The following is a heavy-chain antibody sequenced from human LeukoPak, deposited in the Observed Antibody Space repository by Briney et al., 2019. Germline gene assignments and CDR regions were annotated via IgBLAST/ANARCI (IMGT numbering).Heavy chain of an antibody. D-gene: IGHD3-10*01. CDR1: GGSISSGGYY. J-gene: IGHJ4*02. CDR2: IYYSGST. V-gene: IGHV4-31*03. CDR3: AREDRRGSGGYSKRGYDY. Sequence: SETLSLTCTVSGGSISSGGYYWSWVRQHPGKGLEWIGYIYYSGSTYYNPSLKSRVTISVDTSKNQFSLKLSSVTAADTAVYYCAREDRRGSGGYSKRGYDYWGQGTLVTVSS.